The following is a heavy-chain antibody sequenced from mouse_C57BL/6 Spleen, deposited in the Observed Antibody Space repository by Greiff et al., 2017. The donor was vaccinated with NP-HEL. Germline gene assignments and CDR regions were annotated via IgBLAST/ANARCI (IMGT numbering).Heavy chain of an antibody. D-gene: IGHD1-1*01. CDR2: ISSGSSTI. V-gene: IGHV5-17*01. J-gene: IGHJ1*03. CDR3: AREDGSSYGYFEV. CDR1: GFTFSDYG. Sequence: EVQLVESGGGLVKPGGSLKLSCAASGFTFSDYGMHWVRQAPEKGLEWVAYISSGSSTIYYADTVKGRFTISRDNAKNTLFLQMTSLRSEDTAMYYCAREDGSSYGYFEVWGTGTTVTVSS.